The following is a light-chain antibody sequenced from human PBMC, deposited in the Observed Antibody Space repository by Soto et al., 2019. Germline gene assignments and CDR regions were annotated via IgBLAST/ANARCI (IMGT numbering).Light chain of an antibody. CDR3: SSYTSSSIWV. V-gene: IGLV2-14*01. CDR2: DVS. Sequence: QSALTQPASVSGSPGQSITISCTGTSSDVGGYNDVSWYQQHPGKAPKLMIYDVSNRPSGVSNRFSGSKSGNTASPTISGLQAEDEADYYCSSYTSSSIWVFGGGTKLTVL. CDR1: SSDVGGYND. J-gene: IGLJ3*02.